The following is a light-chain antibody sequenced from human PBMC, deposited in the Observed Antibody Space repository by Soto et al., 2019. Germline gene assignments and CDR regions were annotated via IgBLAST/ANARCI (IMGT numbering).Light chain of an antibody. Sequence: IVMTQSPVTLSVSPGERATLSCRASQSVNNNLAWYQQKPGQAPSLLIYGASTRATRVPARFSGSGSGTEFTLTISSLQSGDLALYYCRQYNDWWTFGQATKVDIK. J-gene: IGKJ1*01. CDR2: GAS. V-gene: IGKV3-15*01. CDR3: RQYNDWWT. CDR1: QSVNNN.